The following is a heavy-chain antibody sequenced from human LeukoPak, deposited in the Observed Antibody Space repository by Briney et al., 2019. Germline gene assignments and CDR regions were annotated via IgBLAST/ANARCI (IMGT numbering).Heavy chain of an antibody. D-gene: IGHD4-23*01. CDR1: GLTFSSYA. J-gene: IGHJ4*02. V-gene: IGHV3-23*01. CDR3: AKTKIGGGYFDC. Sequence: GGSLRLSCAASGLTFSSYAMSWLRQAPGKGLEWVSAISGSGGSTYYADSVKGRFTISRDNSKNTLYLQMNSLRAEDTAVYYCAKTKIGGGYFDCWGQGTLVTVSS. CDR2: ISGSGGST.